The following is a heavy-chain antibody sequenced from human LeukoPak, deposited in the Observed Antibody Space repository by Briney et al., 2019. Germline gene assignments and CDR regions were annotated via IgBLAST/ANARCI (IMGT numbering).Heavy chain of an antibody. V-gene: IGHV3-23*01. CDR1: GFTFNTYA. Sequence: PGGSLRLSCAASGFTFNTYAMSWVRQAPGKGLEWVSSISGRGGSTYYADSVKGRFTISRDNSKNTLYLQMNSLRAEDMAVYYCAKDLRFDDGGYFDYWGQGTLVTVSS. CDR2: ISGRGGST. CDR3: AKDLRFDDGGYFDY. D-gene: IGHD3-16*01. J-gene: IGHJ4*02.